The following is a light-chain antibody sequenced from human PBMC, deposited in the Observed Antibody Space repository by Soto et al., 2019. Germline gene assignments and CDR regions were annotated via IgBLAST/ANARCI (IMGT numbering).Light chain of an antibody. CDR1: SGSIASNY. V-gene: IGLV6-57*01. CDR3: HFYNPTNRL. Sequence: NFMLTQPHSVSASPGKTVIISCTRSSGSIASNYVQWYQQRPGSSPTTVIYEDNQRPSGVPDRFSGSIDSSSNSASLTISEREPGEEATYYCHFYNPTNRLSGGG. CDR2: EDN. J-gene: IGLJ3*02.